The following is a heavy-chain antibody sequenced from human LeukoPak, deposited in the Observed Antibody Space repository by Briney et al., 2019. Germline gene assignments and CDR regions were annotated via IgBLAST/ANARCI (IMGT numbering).Heavy chain of an antibody. CDR3: AHIDSDVALVRGVPDY. J-gene: IGHJ4*02. D-gene: IGHD3-10*01. CDR1: GFSLSTSGVA. CDR2: ICWDDNK. V-gene: IGHV2-5*02. Sequence: ESGPTLVKPTQTLTLTCTFSGFSLSTSGVAVGWIRQPPGKALEWLALICWDDNKHYSPSLKSRLAITKDTSKNQVVLTMTNLHPVDTATYYCAHIDSDVALVRGVPDYWGQGTLVTVSS.